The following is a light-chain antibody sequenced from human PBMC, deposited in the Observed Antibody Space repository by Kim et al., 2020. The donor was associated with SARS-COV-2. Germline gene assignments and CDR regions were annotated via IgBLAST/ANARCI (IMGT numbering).Light chain of an antibody. V-gene: IGLV6-57*03. CDR1: RDSIANNY. Sequence: GRAVTISSTPRRDSIANNYVQWYQQRPGSVPTTLIYEDNQRPSGVPDRFSGSIDSSSNSAFLTISGLKTEDESDYFCQSYHDNIRVFGGGTQLTVL. J-gene: IGLJ2*01. CDR3: QSYHDNIRV. CDR2: EDN.